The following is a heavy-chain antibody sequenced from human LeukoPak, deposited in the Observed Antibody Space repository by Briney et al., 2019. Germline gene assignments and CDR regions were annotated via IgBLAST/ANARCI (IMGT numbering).Heavy chain of an antibody. CDR1: GGSFSGYY. CDR2: INHSGST. D-gene: IGHD3-3*01. CDR3: AREDPYDFWSGYYLFDP. J-gene: IGHJ5*02. V-gene: IGHV4-34*01. Sequence: PSETLSLTCAVYGGSFSGYYWSWIRQPPGKGLEWIGEINHSGSTNYNPSLKSRVTISVDTSKNQFSLKLSSVTAADTAVYYCAREDPYDFWSGYYLFDPWGQGTLVTVSS.